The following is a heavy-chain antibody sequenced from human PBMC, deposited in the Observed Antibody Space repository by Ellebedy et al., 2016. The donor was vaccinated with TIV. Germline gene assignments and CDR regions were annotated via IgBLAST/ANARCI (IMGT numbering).Heavy chain of an antibody. Sequence: GESLKISCAASGFTFSNYAMSWVRQAPGKGLEWVSAISRSDGSTYYAGSVKGRFTISRDNSKDTLYLQMNSLRAEDTAVYYCANVYSSTWADSWGQGTLVTVSS. D-gene: IGHD6-13*01. CDR1: GFTFSNYA. CDR3: ANVYSSTWADS. J-gene: IGHJ4*02. CDR2: ISRSDGST. V-gene: IGHV3-23*01.